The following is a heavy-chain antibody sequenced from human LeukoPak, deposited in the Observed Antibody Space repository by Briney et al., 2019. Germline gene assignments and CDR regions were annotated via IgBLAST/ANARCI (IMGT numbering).Heavy chain of an antibody. D-gene: IGHD5-18*01. V-gene: IGHV3-15*01. CDR3: TTDELDTAIDFDY. J-gene: IGHJ4*02. Sequence: GGSLRLSCAASGFTFSNAWMSWVRQAPGKGLEWVGRIKSKTDGGTTDYAAPVKGRFTISRDDSKNTLYLQMNSLKTEDTAVYYCTTDELDTAIDFDYWGQGTLVTVSS. CDR2: IKSKTDGGTT. CDR1: GFTFSNAW.